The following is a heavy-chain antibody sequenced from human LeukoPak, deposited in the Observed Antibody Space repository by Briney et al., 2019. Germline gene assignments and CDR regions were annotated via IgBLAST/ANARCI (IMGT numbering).Heavy chain of an antibody. CDR2: IYYSGST. CDR1: GGAISSYY. J-gene: IGHJ3*02. CDR3: ARGKYYYDDSASINRASRTAFDI. Sequence: SETLSLTCTVSGGAISSYYWSWIRQPPGKGLEWIGYIYYSGSTNYNPSLKSRVTISVATSKTQFSLRLRSVTAADTAIYYCARGKYYYDDSASINRASRTAFDIWAQGTMVIVSS. D-gene: IGHD3-22*01. V-gene: IGHV4-59*01.